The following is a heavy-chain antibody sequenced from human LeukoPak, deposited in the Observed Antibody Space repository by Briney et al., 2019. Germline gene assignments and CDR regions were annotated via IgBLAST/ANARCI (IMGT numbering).Heavy chain of an antibody. Sequence: SETLSLTCTVSGGSISSYYWSWIRQPPGKGLEWIGYIYYSGTTTYNPSLKSRVTISVDTSNNQFSLKLNSVTAADTAVYYCARDLGSGWYYAFDIWGQGTMVTVSS. CDR3: ARDLGSGWYYAFDI. J-gene: IGHJ3*02. D-gene: IGHD6-19*01. CDR1: GGSISSYY. CDR2: IYYSGTT. V-gene: IGHV4-59*12.